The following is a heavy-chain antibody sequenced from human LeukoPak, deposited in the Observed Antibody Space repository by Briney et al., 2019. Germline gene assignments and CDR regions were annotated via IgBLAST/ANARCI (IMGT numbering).Heavy chain of an antibody. V-gene: IGHV3-30-3*01. J-gene: IGHJ4*02. CDR1: GFTFSSYA. D-gene: IGHD3-3*01. CDR2: ISYDGSNK. CDR3: ARGTYDFWSGGIGLDY. Sequence: PGRSLRLSCAASGFTFSSYAMHWVRQAPGKGLEWVAVISYDGSNKYYADSVKGRLTISRDNSKNTLYLQMNSLRAEDTAVYYCARGTYDFWSGGIGLDYWGQGTLVTVSS.